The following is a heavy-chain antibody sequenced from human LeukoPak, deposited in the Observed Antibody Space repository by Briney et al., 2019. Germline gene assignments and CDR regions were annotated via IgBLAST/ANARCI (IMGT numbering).Heavy chain of an antibody. CDR3: ARDLSCSVGSCYFGFDYYYGMDV. V-gene: IGHV1-18*01. J-gene: IGHJ6*02. D-gene: IGHD2-15*01. Sequence: VGSVKVSCKASSYTFTSYGISWVRPAPGQGLEWMGWISAYNGNTNYAQKLQGRVTMTTDTSTSTAYMELRSLRSDDTAVYYCARDLSCSVGSCYFGFDYYYGMDVWGQGTTVTVSS. CDR1: SYTFTSYG. CDR2: ISAYNGNT.